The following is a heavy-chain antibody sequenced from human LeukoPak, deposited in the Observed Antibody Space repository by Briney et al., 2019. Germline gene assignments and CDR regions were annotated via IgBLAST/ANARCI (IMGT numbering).Heavy chain of an antibody. CDR2: NSGSGGST. CDR1: GFTFSSYA. CDR3: AKSARTTIFGVVIIDY. V-gene: IGHV3-23*01. J-gene: IGHJ4*02. Sequence: GGSLRLSCAASGFTFSSYAMSWVRQAPGKGLEWVSANSGSGGSTYYADSVKGRFTISRDNSKNTLYLQMNSLRAEDTAVYYCAKSARTTIFGVVIIDYWGQGTLVTVSS. D-gene: IGHD3-3*01.